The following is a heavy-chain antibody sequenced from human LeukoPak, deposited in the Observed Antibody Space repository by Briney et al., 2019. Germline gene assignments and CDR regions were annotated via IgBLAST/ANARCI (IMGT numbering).Heavy chain of an antibody. CDR3: AKQARYSNFWSGYLYYFDY. Sequence: GGSLRLSCAASGFTFNNYAASWVRQAPGKGLEWVSAFVGGDTTYYADSVKGRFTISRDNSRNTLYLQMNALRAEDTAVYYCAKQARYSNFWSGYLYYFDYWGQGTLVTVSS. CDR1: GFTFNNYA. CDR2: FVGGDTT. V-gene: IGHV3-23*01. D-gene: IGHD3-3*01. J-gene: IGHJ4*02.